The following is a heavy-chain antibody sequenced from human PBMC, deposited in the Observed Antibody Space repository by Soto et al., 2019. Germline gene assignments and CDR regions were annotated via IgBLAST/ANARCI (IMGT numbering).Heavy chain of an antibody. D-gene: IGHD3-22*01. CDR2: IGSRTSDI. J-gene: IGHJ3*02. CDR3: VRDYYDTSGYPNTFDM. CDR1: GFTLSRHT. Sequence: GGSLRLSCAASGFTLSRHTMNWVRQAPGKGLEWVSFIGSRTSDIYYADSVKGRFTISRDNAKNSLYLDLTRLRAEDTAVYFCVRDYYDTSGYPNTFDMWGQGTMVTV. V-gene: IGHV3-21*01.